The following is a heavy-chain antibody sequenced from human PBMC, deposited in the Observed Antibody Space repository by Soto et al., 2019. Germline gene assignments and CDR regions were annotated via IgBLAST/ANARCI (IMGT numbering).Heavy chain of an antibody. D-gene: IGHD6-6*01. Sequence: QVQLQESGPGLVKPSQTLSLTCTVSGGSISSGDYYWSWIRQPPGKGLEWIGYIYYSGSTYYNPSLTSRVTISVDTSKSQFSLKLSSVTAADTAVYYCASLNLVRPLNWFDPWGQGTLVTVSS. CDR1: GGSISSGDYY. J-gene: IGHJ5*02. CDR3: ASLNLVRPLNWFDP. V-gene: IGHV4-30-4*01. CDR2: IYYSGST.